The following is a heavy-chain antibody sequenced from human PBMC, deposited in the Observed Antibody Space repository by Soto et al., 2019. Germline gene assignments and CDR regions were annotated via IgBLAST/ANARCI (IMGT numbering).Heavy chain of an antibody. CDR2: LYDLDGI. V-gene: IGHV3-53*01. CDR1: GFTVSGKKY. D-gene: IGHD1-1*01. J-gene: IGHJ3*02. Sequence: DVQLVASGGGLIQPGESLRLSCAAFGFTVSGKKYVAWVRQAPGKGLEWVSALYDLDGIYYADSVKGRFTTSSDSSRTTVYLQMNSLRPDDTAVYSCATWHLQEHAYDIWGQGTMVTVSS. CDR3: ATWHLQEHAYDI.